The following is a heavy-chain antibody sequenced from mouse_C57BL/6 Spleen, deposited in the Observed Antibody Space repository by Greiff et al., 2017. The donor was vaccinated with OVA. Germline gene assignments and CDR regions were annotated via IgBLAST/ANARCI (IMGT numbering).Heavy chain of an antibody. V-gene: IGHV3-6*01. CDR2: ISYDGSN. D-gene: IGHD2-5*01. Sequence: EVQLVESGPGLVKPSQSLSLTCSVTGYSITSGYYWNWIRQFPGNKLEWMGYISYDGSNNYNPSLKNRISITRDTSKNQFFLKLNSVTTEDTATYYCARQSNYDAMDYWGQGTSVTVSS. CDR1: GYSITSGYY. J-gene: IGHJ4*01. CDR3: ARQSNYDAMDY.